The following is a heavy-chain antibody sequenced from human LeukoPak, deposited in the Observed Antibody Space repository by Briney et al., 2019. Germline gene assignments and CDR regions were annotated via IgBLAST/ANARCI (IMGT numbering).Heavy chain of an antibody. CDR2: ISSSSSYI. J-gene: IGHJ1*01. V-gene: IGHV3-21*01. CDR3: ARGGMSYYDFWSGHAEFQH. D-gene: IGHD3-3*01. Sequence: PGGSLRLSCAASGFTFSTYSMNWVRQAPGKGLEWVSCISSSSSYIYYADSVKGRFTISRDNAKNSLYLQMNSLRVEDTAVYYCARGGMSYYDFWSGHAEFQHWGQGTLVTVSS. CDR1: GFTFSTYS.